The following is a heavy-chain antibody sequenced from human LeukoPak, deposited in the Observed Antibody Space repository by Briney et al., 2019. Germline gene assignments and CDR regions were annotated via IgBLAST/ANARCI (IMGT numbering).Heavy chain of an antibody. CDR2: INPDGTAA. D-gene: IGHD1-1*01. V-gene: IGHV3-74*01. J-gene: IGHJ4*02. CDR1: GFSFSNFW. CDR3: AKGSNFAFDN. Sequence: GGSLRLSCAASGFSFSNFWMHWVRQAPAMGLVWVSQINPDGTAALYADSVKGRFTISRDNAKSTLYLQMNTLRADDTAVYYCAKGSNFAFDNWGQGILVTVSS.